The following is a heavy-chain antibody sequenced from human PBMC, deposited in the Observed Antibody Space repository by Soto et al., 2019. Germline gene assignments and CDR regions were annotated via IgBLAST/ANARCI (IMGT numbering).Heavy chain of an antibody. CDR2: IYYSGST. J-gene: IGHJ4*02. CDR1: GGSISSYY. CDR3: ARDDTRGDFDY. Sequence: PSETLSLTCTVSGGSISSYYWSWIRQPPGKGLEWIGYIYYSGSTNYNPSLKSRVTISVDTSKNQFSLKLSSVTAADTAVYYCARDDTRGDFDYWGQGTLVTVSS. V-gene: IGHV4-59*01. D-gene: IGHD2-2*02.